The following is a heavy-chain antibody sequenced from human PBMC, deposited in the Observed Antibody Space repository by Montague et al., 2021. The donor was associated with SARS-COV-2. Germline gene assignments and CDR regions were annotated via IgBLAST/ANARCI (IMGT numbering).Heavy chain of an antibody. CDR3: SRQFYDILTGYFPFFFDN. V-gene: IGHV4-39*01. D-gene: IGHD3-9*01. CDR1: GASISSKTYY. Sequence: SETLSLTCSVSGASISSKTYYWAWIRQPPGKELEWIGSISYRGSTLHNPSLKSRVTLSVDTSKNQFSLKLSSLSASDTAVYYCSRQFYDILTGYFPFFFDNWGQGTLVTVSS. CDR2: ISYRGST. J-gene: IGHJ4*02.